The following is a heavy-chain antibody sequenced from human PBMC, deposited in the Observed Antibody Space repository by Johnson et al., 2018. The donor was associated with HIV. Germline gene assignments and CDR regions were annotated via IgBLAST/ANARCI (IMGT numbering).Heavy chain of an antibody. CDR2: IGTAGDT. Sequence: LEWVSAIGTAGDTYYPGSVKGRFTISRDNSKNTLYLQMNSLRAEDTAVYYCARGGYNWNDFLNDAFDIWGQGTMVPVSS. J-gene: IGHJ3*02. D-gene: IGHD1-1*01. CDR3: ARGGYNWNDFLNDAFDI. V-gene: IGHV3-13*01.